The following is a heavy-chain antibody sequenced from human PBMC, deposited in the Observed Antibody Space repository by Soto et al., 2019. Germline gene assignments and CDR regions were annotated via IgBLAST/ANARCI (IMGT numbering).Heavy chain of an antibody. CDR1: GFTFSSYG. Sequence: GGSLRLSCAASGFTFSSYGMHWVRQAPGKGLEWVAVISYDGSNKYYADSVKGRFTISRDNSKNTLYLQMNSLRAEDTAVYYCAKDYYDSSGYLDYWGQGTLVTVSS. J-gene: IGHJ4*02. CDR3: AKDYYDSSGYLDY. CDR2: ISYDGSNK. V-gene: IGHV3-30*18. D-gene: IGHD3-22*01.